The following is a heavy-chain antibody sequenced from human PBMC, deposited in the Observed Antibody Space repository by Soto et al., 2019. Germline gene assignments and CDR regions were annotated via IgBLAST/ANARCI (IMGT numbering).Heavy chain of an antibody. CDR1: GGSISSGDYY. V-gene: IGHV4-30-4*01. D-gene: IGHD4-17*01. CDR3: ARGPTDYGDYGVWYFDL. Sequence: QVQLQESGPGLVKPSQTLSLTCTVSGGSISSGDYYWSWIRQPPGKGLEWIGYIYYSGGTYYNPSIKSRVTIPVDTSKNQCSLKLSSVTAADTAVYYCARGPTDYGDYGVWYFDLWGRGTLGTVSS. CDR2: IYYSGGT. J-gene: IGHJ2*01.